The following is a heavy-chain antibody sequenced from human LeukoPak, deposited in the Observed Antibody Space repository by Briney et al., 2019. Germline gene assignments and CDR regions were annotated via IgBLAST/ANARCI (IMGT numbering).Heavy chain of an antibody. V-gene: IGHV3-13*01. D-gene: IGHD6-19*01. J-gene: IGHJ3*02. CDR1: GFTFSSYD. Sequence: PGGSLRLSCAASGFTFSSYDMHWVRQATGKGLEWVSAIGTAGDTYYPGSVKGRFTISRENAKNSLYLQMNSLRAGDTAVYYCARGRNSGWEGDAFDIWGQGTMVTVSS. CDR2: IGTAGDT. CDR3: ARGRNSGWEGDAFDI.